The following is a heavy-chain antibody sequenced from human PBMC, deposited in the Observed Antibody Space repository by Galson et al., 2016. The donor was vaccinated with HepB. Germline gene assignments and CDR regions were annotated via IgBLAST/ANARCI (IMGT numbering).Heavy chain of an antibody. CDR1: GGIFSRYA. V-gene: IGHV1-69*13. CDR3: AAGPLAPLLGV. Sequence: SVKVSCKASGGIFSRYAFSWVRQAPGQGLEWMGGIIPMFEATNYAQRFQGRVTITADESTSTVYMELSSLRSDGTAVFYCAAGPLAPLLGVWGQGTTVTVSS. CDR2: IIPMFEAT. D-gene: IGHD1-14*01. J-gene: IGHJ6*02.